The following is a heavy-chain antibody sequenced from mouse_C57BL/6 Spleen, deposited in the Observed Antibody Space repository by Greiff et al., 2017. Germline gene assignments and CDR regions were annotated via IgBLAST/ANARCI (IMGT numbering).Heavy chain of an antibody. V-gene: IGHV1-52*01. J-gene: IGHJ3*01. CDR3: ARGGDYDHFAY. CDR1: GYTFTSYW. Sequence: QVHVKQSGAELVRPGSSVKLSCKASGYTFTSYWMHWVKQRPIQGLEWIGNIDPSDSETHYNQKFKDKATLTVDKSSSTAYMPLSSLTSEDSAVYYCARGGDYDHFAYWGQGTLVTVSA. CDR2: IDPSDSET. D-gene: IGHD2-4*01.